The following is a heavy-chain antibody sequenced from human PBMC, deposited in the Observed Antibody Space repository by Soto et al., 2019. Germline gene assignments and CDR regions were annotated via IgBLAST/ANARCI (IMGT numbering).Heavy chain of an antibody. Sequence: SETLSLTCAVSGGSISSGGYSWSWIRQPPGKGLEWIGYIYHSGSTYYNPSLKSRVTISVDRSKNQFSLKLSSVTAADTAVYYCARDSDLRELVPAAMKPDYYGMDVWGQGTTVTVSS. CDR2: IYHSGST. CDR1: GGSISSGGYS. V-gene: IGHV4-30-2*01. CDR3: ARDSDLRELVPAAMKPDYYGMDV. D-gene: IGHD2-2*01. J-gene: IGHJ6*02.